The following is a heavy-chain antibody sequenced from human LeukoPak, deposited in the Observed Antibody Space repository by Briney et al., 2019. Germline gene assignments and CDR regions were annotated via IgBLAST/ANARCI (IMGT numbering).Heavy chain of an antibody. Sequence: PSETLSLTCTVSGGSISSYYWSWIRQPAGKGLEWVGRIYPSGSTNYNPSLKSRVTISVDTSKNQFSLKLSSVTAADTAVYYCARHDLGYDILTGYSIGNFDYWGQGTLVTVSS. CDR3: ARHDLGYDILTGYSIGNFDY. CDR1: GGSISSYY. J-gene: IGHJ4*02. D-gene: IGHD3-9*01. V-gene: IGHV4-4*07. CDR2: IYPSGST.